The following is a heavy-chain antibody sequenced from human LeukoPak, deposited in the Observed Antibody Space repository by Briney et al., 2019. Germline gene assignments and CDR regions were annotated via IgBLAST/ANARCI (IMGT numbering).Heavy chain of an antibody. J-gene: IGHJ6*03. D-gene: IGHD3-3*01. V-gene: IGHV3-48*01. CDR1: GFTFSSYS. CDR3: ARGPNITIFGVFDYYYYYMDV. CDR2: ISSSSSTI. Sequence: GGSLRLSRAASGFTFSSYSMNWVRPAPGKGLEWVSYISSSSSTIYYADSVKGRFTISRDNAKNSLYLQMNSLRAEDTAVYYCARGPNITIFGVFDYYYYYMDVWGKGTTVTVSS.